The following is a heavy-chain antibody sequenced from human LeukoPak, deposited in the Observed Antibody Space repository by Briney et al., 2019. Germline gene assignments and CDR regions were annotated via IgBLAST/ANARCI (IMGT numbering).Heavy chain of an antibody. CDR2: IYHSGNT. V-gene: IGHV3-53*01. CDR1: GFTISSYY. J-gene: IGHJ2*01. CDR3: AKDQQQLFTEYFDL. D-gene: IGHD6-13*01. Sequence: GGSLRLSCAASGFTISSYYMAWVRQAPGKGLEWVSVIYHSGNTDYADSVKGRFTISRDNSKNTLYLQMNSLRAEDTAVYYCAKDQQQLFTEYFDLWGRGTLVTVSS.